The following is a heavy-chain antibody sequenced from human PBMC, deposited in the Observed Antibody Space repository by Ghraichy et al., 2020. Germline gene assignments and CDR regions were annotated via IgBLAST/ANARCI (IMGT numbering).Heavy chain of an antibody. CDR1: GYTLTELS. CDR2: FDPEDGET. D-gene: IGHD6-13*01. V-gene: IGHV1-24*01. J-gene: IGHJ4*02. Sequence: ASVKVSCKVSGYTLTELSMHWVRQAPGKGLEWMGGFDPEDGETIYAQKFQGRVTMTEDTSTDTAYMELSSLRSEDTAVYYCAAQLVDWAGLMPWGQGTLVTVSS. CDR3: AAQLVDWAGLMP.